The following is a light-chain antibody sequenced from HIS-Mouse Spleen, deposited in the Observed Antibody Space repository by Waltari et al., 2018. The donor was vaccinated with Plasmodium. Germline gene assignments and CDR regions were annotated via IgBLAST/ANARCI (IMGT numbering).Light chain of an antibody. CDR2: GQN. CDR1: SLRSYY. V-gene: IGLV3-19*01. J-gene: IGLJ3*02. Sequence: SSELTQDPAVSVALGQTVRITCQGDSLRSYYASWYQQKPGQAPVLVSYGQNNRPSGIPDRFSGSSSGNTASLTITGAQAEDEADYYCNSRDSSGNHQVFGGGTKLTVL. CDR3: NSRDSSGNHQV.